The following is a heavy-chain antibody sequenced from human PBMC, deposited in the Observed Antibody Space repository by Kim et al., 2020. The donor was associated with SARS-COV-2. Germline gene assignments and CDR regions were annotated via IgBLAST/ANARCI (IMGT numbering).Heavy chain of an antibody. Sequence: GGSLRLSCTASGFTFSSYGMHWVRQAPDKGLEWVAGICDDGTNIYYADSVKGRFTISRDNSKNTLYLQMNSLRAEDTAVYYCARDLLVGATSYGMDVWGQGTTVTVSS. J-gene: IGHJ6*02. V-gene: IGHV3-33*01. CDR3: ARDLLVGATSYGMDV. CDR1: GFTFSSYG. CDR2: ICDDGTNI. D-gene: IGHD1-26*01.